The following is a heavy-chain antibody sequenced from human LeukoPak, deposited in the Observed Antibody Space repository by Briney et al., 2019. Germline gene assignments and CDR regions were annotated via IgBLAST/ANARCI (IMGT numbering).Heavy chain of an antibody. CDR1: QFAFSSYS. V-gene: IGHV3-21*01. Sequence: PGGSLRPSCAASQFAFSSYSMNWFRQAPGKGLEWVASITSGSKYIFYADSVKGRFTISRDNAENSLFLQMNSLRAEDTGVYYCARDEETVAGLNGFDLWGQGTLVTVSS. CDR3: ARDEETVAGLNGFDL. D-gene: IGHD6-19*01. J-gene: IGHJ4*02. CDR2: ITSGSKYI.